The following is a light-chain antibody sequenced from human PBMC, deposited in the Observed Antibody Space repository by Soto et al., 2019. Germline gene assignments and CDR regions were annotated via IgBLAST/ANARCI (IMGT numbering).Light chain of an antibody. Sequence: QTVVTQEPPLSVSPGGTVTVTCGLSSGSVSSSHNPSWYQQTPGQAPRTLIYRANIRSSGVPDRLSGSILGNKAALTITGAQADDDSDYYCMLYRGSGVVAFGGGTKLTVL. CDR1: SGSVSSSHN. CDR3: MLYRGSGVVA. CDR2: RAN. V-gene: IGLV8-61*01. J-gene: IGLJ2*01.